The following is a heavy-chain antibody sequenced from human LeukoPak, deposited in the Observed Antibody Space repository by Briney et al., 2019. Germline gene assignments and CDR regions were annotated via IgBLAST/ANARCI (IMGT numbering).Heavy chain of an antibody. Sequence: PGGSLRLSCAASGFTFDDYAMHWVRQAPGKGLEWGSGISWNSGSIGYADSVKGRFTISRDNAKNSLYLQMNSLRAEDTAVYYCARLGGSGSYYREMYYWGQGTLVTVSS. D-gene: IGHD3-10*01. V-gene: IGHV3-9*01. CDR1: GFTFDDYA. CDR3: ARLGGSGSYYREMYY. CDR2: ISWNSGSI. J-gene: IGHJ4*02.